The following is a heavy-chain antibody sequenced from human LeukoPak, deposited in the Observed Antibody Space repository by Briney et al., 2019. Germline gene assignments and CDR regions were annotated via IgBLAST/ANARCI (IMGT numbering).Heavy chain of an antibody. Sequence: SETLSLTCDVSGGSIDSTNWWNWVRQPPGKGLEWIGEIHHDGRINYNPSLKSRVTLSVDKSKNQFSLRLNSVTAADTAMYYCARSHDHPCGNYPDYWGQVTLVTVSS. V-gene: IGHV4/OR15-8*01. D-gene: IGHD3-16*02. J-gene: IGHJ4*02. CDR2: IHHDGRI. CDR1: GGSIDSTNW. CDR3: ARSHDHPCGNYPDY.